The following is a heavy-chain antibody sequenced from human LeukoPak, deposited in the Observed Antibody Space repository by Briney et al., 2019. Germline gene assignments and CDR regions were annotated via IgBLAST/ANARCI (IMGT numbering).Heavy chain of an antibody. Sequence: GGSLRLSCAASGFTFSSYAMSWVRQAPGKGLEWVSAISGSGGSTYYADSVKGRFTISRDNSKNTLYLQMNSLRAEDTAVYYCARDPTLGYCSGGSCYGNDYWGQGTLVTVSS. V-gene: IGHV3-23*01. J-gene: IGHJ4*02. CDR1: GFTFSSYA. CDR2: ISGSGGST. CDR3: ARDPTLGYCSGGSCYGNDY. D-gene: IGHD2-15*01.